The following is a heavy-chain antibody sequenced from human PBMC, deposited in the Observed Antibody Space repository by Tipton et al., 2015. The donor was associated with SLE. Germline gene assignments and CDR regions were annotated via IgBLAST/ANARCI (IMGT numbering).Heavy chain of an antibody. V-gene: IGHV4-34*01. CDR2: INHSGST. Sequence: GLVKPSETLSLTCAVYGGSFSGYYWSWIRQPPGKGLEWIGEINHSGSTNYNPSLKSRVTISVDTSKNQFSLKLSSVTAADTAVYYCARAPGSSSIDYWGQGTLVTVSS. CDR3: ARAPGSSSIDY. D-gene: IGHD6-13*01. J-gene: IGHJ4*02. CDR1: GGSFSGYY.